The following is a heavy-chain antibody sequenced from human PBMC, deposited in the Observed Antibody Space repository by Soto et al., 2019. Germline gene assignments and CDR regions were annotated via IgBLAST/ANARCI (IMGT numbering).Heavy chain of an antibody. J-gene: IGHJ3*02. D-gene: IGHD3-3*01. CDR2: ISSSSSTI. CDR1: GFTFSSYS. Sequence: GGSLRLSCAASGFTFSSYSMNWVRQAPGKGLEWVSYISSSSSTIYYADSVKGRFTISRDNAKNSLYLQMNSLRAEDTAVYYCAREGNTYYDFWSGYRNAFDIWGQGTMVTVSS. CDR3: AREGNTYYDFWSGYRNAFDI. V-gene: IGHV3-48*01.